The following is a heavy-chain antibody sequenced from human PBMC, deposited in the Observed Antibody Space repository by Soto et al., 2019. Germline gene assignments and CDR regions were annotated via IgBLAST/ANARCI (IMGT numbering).Heavy chain of an antibody. CDR2: ISYDGSFV. CDR3: AKERGRNRNFAMDV. Sequence: GGSLRLSCIVSGLTFSDYGFHWVRQAPGKGLDWVAAISYDGSFVYYADSVRGRFTISRDNSRNTLDLQMNTLRHEDTAVYYCAKERGRNRNFAMDVWGQGTSVTV. CDR1: GLTFSDYG. D-gene: IGHD1-1*01. J-gene: IGHJ6*02. V-gene: IGHV3-30*18.